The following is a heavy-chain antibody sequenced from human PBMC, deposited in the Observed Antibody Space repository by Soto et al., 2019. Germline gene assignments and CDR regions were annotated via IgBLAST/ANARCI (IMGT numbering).Heavy chain of an antibody. CDR1: GGSISSYY. Sequence: LSRTCTVSGGSISSYYWSWIRPPPGKGLEWIGNIYYTGSTNYNPSLKSRVTISVDTSKNQFSLKLTSVTAADTAVYYCARFVPCSYCTCAPDYCGQGTLVTVSS. D-gene: IGHD2-8*02. CDR2: IYYTGST. J-gene: IGHJ4*02. V-gene: IGHV4-59*12. CDR3: ARFVPCSYCTCAPDY.